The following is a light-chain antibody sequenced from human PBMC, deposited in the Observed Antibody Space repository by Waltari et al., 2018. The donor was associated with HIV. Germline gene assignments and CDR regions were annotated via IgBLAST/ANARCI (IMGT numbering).Light chain of an antibody. J-gene: IGLJ2*01. CDR3: SSYTSSSTYVV. CDR2: EVS. Sequence: QSALTQPASVSGSPGQSITISCTGTSSDVGGYNYVSWYQQLPGKAPKLMIYEVSNRPSWLSNRFSGSKSGNTASLTISGLQAEDEADYYCSSYTSSSTYVVFGGGTKLTVL. V-gene: IGLV2-14*01. CDR1: SSDVGGYNY.